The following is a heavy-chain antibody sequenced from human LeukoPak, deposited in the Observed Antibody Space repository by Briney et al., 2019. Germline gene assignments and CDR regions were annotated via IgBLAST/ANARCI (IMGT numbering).Heavy chain of an antibody. V-gene: IGHV3-7*03. CDR3: AREAPLVPFFLRCMDV. J-gene: IGHJ6*04. Sequence: GGSLRLSCAASGFTFSSYWMSWVRQAPGKGLEWVANIKQDGSEKYYADSVKGRFTISRDNTKNSLYLQMNSLRAEDTAVYYCAREAPLVPFFLRCMDVWGKGTTVTVSS. CDR2: IKQDGSEK. D-gene: IGHD3-16*01. CDR1: GFTFSSYW.